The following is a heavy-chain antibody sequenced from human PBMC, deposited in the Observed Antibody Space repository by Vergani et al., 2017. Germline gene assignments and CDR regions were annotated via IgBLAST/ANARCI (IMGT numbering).Heavy chain of an antibody. J-gene: IGHJ4*02. D-gene: IGHD6-19*01. CDR1: GSTFTSYA. Sequence: QVQLVQSGAEVKKPGASVNSSCKASGSTFTSYAIHCVRQAPGQMLQWMGWINAGNGNTKYSHKFQGRVTITSDTSASTAYMELSSLRSEDTAVYYCAIQPGIAVAAYSDYWGQGTLVTVSS. V-gene: IGHV1-3*01. CDR2: INAGNGNT. CDR3: AIQPGIAVAAYSDY.